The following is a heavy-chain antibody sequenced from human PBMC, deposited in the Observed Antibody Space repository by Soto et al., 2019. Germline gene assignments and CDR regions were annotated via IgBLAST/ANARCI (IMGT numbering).Heavy chain of an antibody. D-gene: IGHD3-16*01. Sequence: QVQLQESGPGLVKPSETLSLTCTVSGASVSSSSDYWSWIRQPPGKGLEWIGYIYHIRSTKYYPSFKRRVTISVDTSKSQFSLRLRSVTAADTAAYYCARGRLGDAFDIWGQGTMVTVSS. CDR3: ARGRLGDAFDI. V-gene: IGHV4-61*01. J-gene: IGHJ3*02. CDR1: GASVSSSSDY. CDR2: IYHIRST.